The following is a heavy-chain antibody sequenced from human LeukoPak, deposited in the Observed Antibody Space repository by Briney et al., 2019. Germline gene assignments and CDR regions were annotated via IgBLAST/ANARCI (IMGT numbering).Heavy chain of an antibody. J-gene: IGHJ5*02. D-gene: IGHD1/OR15-1a*01. Sequence: SETLSLTCTVSGGSISSSSYYWGWIRQPPGKGLEWIGSIYYSGSTYYNPSLKSRVTISVDTSKNQFSLKLSSVTAADTAVYYCARYNTGTRWFDPWGQGTLVTVSS. V-gene: IGHV4-39*07. CDR1: GGSISSSSYY. CDR2: IYYSGST. CDR3: ARYNTGTRWFDP.